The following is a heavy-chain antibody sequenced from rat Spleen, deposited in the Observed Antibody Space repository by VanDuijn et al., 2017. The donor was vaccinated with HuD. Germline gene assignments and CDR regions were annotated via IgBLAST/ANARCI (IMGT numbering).Heavy chain of an antibody. V-gene: IGHV5-25*01. CDR3: ARGDRFNPDYVMDA. CDR2: ISYDGSSI. J-gene: IGHJ4*01. CDR1: GFTFSNYD. D-gene: IGHD1-5*01. Sequence: EVQLVESGGGLMQPGRSMKLSCAASGFTFSNYDMAWVRQAPTKGLEWVASISYDGSSIYYRDSVKGRFTVSRDNAKSTLYLQMDSLRSEDTATYYCARGDRFNPDYVMDAWGQGASVTVSS.